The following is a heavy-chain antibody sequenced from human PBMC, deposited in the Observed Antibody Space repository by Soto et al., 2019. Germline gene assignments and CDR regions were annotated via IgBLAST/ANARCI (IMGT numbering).Heavy chain of an antibody. Sequence: PGGSLRLSCAASGFTFSSYGMHWVRQAPGKGLEWVAVIWYDGSNKYYADSVKGRFTISRDNSKNTLYLQMNSLRAEDTAVYYCARDPEVEYYDFWSTTFDPWGQGTLVTVSS. V-gene: IGHV3-33*08. J-gene: IGHJ5*02. CDR3: ARDPEVEYYDFWSTTFDP. D-gene: IGHD3-3*01. CDR2: IWYDGSNK. CDR1: GFTFSSYG.